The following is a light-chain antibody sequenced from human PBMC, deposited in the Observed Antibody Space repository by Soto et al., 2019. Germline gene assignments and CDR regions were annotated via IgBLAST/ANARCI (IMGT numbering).Light chain of an antibody. V-gene: IGKV3-20*01. CDR3: QQYGSLPIT. J-gene: IGKJ5*01. CDR2: GAS. Sequence: EIVMTQSPATLSVSPGERATLSCRASQSISTNLAWYQQRPGQAPRLLIYGASSRATGIPDRFSDSGSGTDFTLAISRVEPEDFAVYYCQQYGSLPITFGQGTRLEIK. CDR1: QSISTN.